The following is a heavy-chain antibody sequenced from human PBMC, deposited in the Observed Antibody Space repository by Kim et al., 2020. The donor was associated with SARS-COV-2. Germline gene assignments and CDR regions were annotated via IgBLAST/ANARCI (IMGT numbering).Heavy chain of an antibody. D-gene: IGHD3-3*01. Sequence: SETLSLTCAVYGGSFSGYYWSWIRQPPGKGLEWIGEINHSGSTNYNPSLKSRVTISVDTSKNQFSLKLSSVTAADTAVYYCARGWSLYDFIPRRERHFDYWGQGTLVTVSS. CDR2: INHSGST. J-gene: IGHJ4*02. V-gene: IGHV4-34*01. CDR3: ARGWSLYDFIPRRERHFDY. CDR1: GGSFSGYY.